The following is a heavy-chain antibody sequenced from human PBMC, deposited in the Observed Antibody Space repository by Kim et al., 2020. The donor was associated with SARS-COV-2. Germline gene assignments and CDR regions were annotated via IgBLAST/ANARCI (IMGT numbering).Heavy chain of an antibody. Sequence: RSTESYADVVKARFTSSRDNAKTSLSLQMNSLREEDTAVYYCVSGTGSGYWGQGTLVTVSS. CDR3: VSGTGSGY. CDR2: RSTE. V-gene: IGHV3-48*02. D-gene: IGHD1-7*01. J-gene: IGHJ4*02.